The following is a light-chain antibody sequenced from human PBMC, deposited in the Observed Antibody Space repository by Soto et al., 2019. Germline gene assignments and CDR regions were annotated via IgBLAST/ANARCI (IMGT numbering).Light chain of an antibody. V-gene: IGKV3D-15*01. J-gene: IGKJ1*01. Sequence: IVITQSPATLSASPGERATLSCRPSQNINNNLAWYQQKPGQAPRLLIYGASTRATGIPTRFSGRGSGTDFTLTISSLQSEDFAVYYCQQYNNLPRTFGRGTTVEIK. CDR3: QQYNNLPRT. CDR1: QNINNN. CDR2: GAS.